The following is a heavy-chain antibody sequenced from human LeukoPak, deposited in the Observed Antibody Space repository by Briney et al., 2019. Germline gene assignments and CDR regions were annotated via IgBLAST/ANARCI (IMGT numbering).Heavy chain of an antibody. J-gene: IGHJ4*02. V-gene: IGHV3-30-3*01. Sequence: GGSLRLSCAASGFTFSSYAMHWVRQAPGKGLEGVAVISYDGSNKYYADSVKGRFTISRDNSKNTLYLQMNSLRAEDTAVYYCANAYGDYVPFDYWGQGTLVTVSS. CDR3: ANAYGDYVPFDY. CDR2: ISYDGSNK. D-gene: IGHD4-17*01. CDR1: GFTFSSYA.